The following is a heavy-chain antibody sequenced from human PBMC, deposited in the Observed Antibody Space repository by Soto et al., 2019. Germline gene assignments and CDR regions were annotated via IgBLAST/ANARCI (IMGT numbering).Heavy chain of an antibody. V-gene: IGHV3-30-3*01. CDR2: ISYDGSNK. Sequence: QVQLVESGGGVVQPGRSLRLSCAASGFTFSSYAMHGVSQAPGKGLEWVAVISYDGSNKYYADSVKGRFTISRDNSKNTMYLQMNSLRAEDTAVYYCARDYLWERHAYWGQGTLVTVSS. D-gene: IGHD1-26*01. CDR1: GFTFSSYA. J-gene: IGHJ4*02. CDR3: ARDYLWERHAY.